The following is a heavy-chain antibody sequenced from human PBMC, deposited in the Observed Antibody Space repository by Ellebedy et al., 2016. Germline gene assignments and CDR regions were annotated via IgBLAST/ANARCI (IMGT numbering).Heavy chain of an antibody. J-gene: IGHJ6*03. CDR1: GGSFSGYY. CDR2: INHSGST. Sequence: SETLSLXXAVYGGSFSGYYWSWIRQPPGKGLEWIGEINHSGSTNYNPSLKSRVTISVDTSKNQFSLKLSSVTAADTAVYYCARGRGGYSYGYYYYYYMDVWGKGTTVTVSS. D-gene: IGHD5-18*01. CDR3: ARGRGGYSYGYYYYYYMDV. V-gene: IGHV4-34*01.